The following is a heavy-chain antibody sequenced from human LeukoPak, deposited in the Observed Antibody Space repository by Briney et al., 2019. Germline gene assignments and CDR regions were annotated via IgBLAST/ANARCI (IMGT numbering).Heavy chain of an antibody. CDR1: GFTFSSYE. J-gene: IGHJ4*02. CDR3: ARDGGGQQLIVFDY. Sequence: GGSLRLSCAASGFTFSSYEMNWVRQAPGEGLVGVSYISSSGSTIYYADSVKGRFTISRDNAKNSLYLQMNSLRAEDTAVYYCARDGGGQQLIVFDYWGQGTLVTVSS. D-gene: IGHD6-13*01. CDR2: ISSSGSTI. V-gene: IGHV3-48*03.